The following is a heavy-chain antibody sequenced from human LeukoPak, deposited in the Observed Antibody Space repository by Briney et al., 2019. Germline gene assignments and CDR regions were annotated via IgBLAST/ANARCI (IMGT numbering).Heavy chain of an antibody. CDR2: INTNTGNP. J-gene: IGHJ4*02. D-gene: IGHD3-22*01. CDR1: GYTFTSCA. V-gene: IGHV7-4-1*02. Sequence: ASVKVSCKASGYTFTSCAMNWVRQAPGQGLEWMGWINTNTGNPTYAQGFTGRFVFSLDTSVSTAYLQISSLKAEDTAVYYCARDSSGYPYSGVDYWGQGTLVTVSS. CDR3: ARDSSGYPYSGVDY.